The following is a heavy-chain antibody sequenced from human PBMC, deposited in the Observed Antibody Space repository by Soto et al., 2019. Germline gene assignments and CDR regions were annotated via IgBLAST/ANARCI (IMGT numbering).Heavy chain of an antibody. Sequence: SETLSLTCSVSGGSISSYYWGWIRQPPGKGLEWIGSIYYSGSTYYNPSLKSRVTISVDTSKNQFSLKLSSVTAADTAVYYCASLRGDFWSGYYTYSYYGMDVWGQGTTVTVSS. CDR3: ASLRGDFWSGYYTYSYYGMDV. CDR1: GGSISSYY. D-gene: IGHD3-3*01. J-gene: IGHJ6*02. CDR2: IYYSGST. V-gene: IGHV4-39*01.